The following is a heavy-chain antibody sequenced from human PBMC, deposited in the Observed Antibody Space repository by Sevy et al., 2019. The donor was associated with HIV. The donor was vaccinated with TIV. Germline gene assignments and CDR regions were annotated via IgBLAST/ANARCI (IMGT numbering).Heavy chain of an antibody. CDR2: IYYSGST. V-gene: IGHV4-31*03. CDR3: ARDRRYSSSPNYYYYYGMDV. J-gene: IGHJ6*02. D-gene: IGHD6-6*01. CDR1: GGSISSGGYY. Sequence: SETLSLTCTVSGGSISSGGYYWSWIRQHPGKGLEWIGYIYYSGSTYYNPSLKSRVTISVDTSKNQFSLKLSSVTAADPAVYYCARDRRYSSSPNYYYYYGMDVWGQGTTVTVSS.